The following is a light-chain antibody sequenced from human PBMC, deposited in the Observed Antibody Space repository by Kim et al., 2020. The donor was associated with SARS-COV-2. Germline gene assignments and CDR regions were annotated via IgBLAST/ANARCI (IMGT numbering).Light chain of an antibody. CDR1: SLRNYY. CDR2: GKN. J-gene: IGLJ2*01. CDR3: KSRDSSGKVV. Sequence: SSELTQDPAVSVALEQTVRITCQGDSLRNYYATWYQQKPRQAPVLVIYGKNNRPSGIPDRFSGSSSGNTASLTITGTQAEDEADYYCKSRDSSGKVVFGGGTHLTVL. V-gene: IGLV3-19*01.